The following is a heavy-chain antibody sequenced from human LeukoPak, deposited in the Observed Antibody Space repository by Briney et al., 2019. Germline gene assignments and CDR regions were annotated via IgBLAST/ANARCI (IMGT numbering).Heavy chain of an antibody. J-gene: IGHJ4*02. CDR2: ISTTGSTK. D-gene: IGHD5-12*01. V-gene: IGHV3-48*02. Sequence: GGSLRLSGAAAGFSFSDYRMNWVRQAPGKGLEWLSYISTTGSTKYYAESVKGRFTISRDSAKNSLYLQMNTLRDEDTAVYHCARDGPERYSGYFDYWGQGTLVTVS. CDR1: GFSFSDYR. CDR3: ARDGPERYSGYFDY.